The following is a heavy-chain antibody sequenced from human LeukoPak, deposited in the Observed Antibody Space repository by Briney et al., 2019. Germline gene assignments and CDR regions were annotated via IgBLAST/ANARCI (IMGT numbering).Heavy chain of an antibody. CDR1: GFTFGTYW. J-gene: IGHJ4*02. CDR3: ARIGQYSSSWYFDF. CDR2: IKQDESEK. V-gene: IGHV3-7*01. Sequence: GGSLRLSCAASGFTFGTYWMSWVRQAPGKGLEWVAIIKQDESEKYYVDSVKGRFTISRDNAKNSLYLQVNSLRGDDTAVYYCARIGQYSSSWYFDFWGQGTLVTVSS. D-gene: IGHD6-13*01.